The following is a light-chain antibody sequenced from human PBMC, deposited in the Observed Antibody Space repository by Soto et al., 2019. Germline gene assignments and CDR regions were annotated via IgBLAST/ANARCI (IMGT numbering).Light chain of an antibody. CDR3: SSYTSSSTLL. Sequence: QSALTQPASVSGSPGQSITFSRTGTSNDIGGYNYVSWYQQHPGKAPKLMIFDVSNRPSGVSYRFSGSKSGNTASLTISGLQAEDEADYYCSSYTSSSTLLFGGGTKLTVL. V-gene: IGLV2-14*01. CDR2: DVS. CDR1: SNDIGGYNY. J-gene: IGLJ2*01.